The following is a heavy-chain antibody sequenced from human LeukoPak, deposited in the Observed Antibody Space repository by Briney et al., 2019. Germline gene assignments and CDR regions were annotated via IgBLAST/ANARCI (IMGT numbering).Heavy chain of an antibody. CDR2: ISYDGSNK. Sequence: PGRSLRLSCAASGFTFSSYGMHWVRQAPGKGLEWVAVISYDGSNKYYADSVKGRFTISRDNSKNTLYLQMNSLRAEDTAVYYCAKGGIAAPIWSWGQGTLVTVSS. J-gene: IGHJ5*02. V-gene: IGHV3-30*18. CDR3: AKGGIAAPIWS. D-gene: IGHD6-13*01. CDR1: GFTFSSYG.